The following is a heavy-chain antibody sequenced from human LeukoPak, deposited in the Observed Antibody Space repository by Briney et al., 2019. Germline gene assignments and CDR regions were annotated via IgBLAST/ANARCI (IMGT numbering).Heavy chain of an antibody. D-gene: IGHD4-17*01. Sequence: SVKVSCKASGGTFSSYAISWVRQAPGQGLEWMGRIIPIFGIANYAQKFQGRVTITADKSTSTAYMELSSLRSEDTAVYYCAREAATVKTAPYYFDYWGQGTLVTVSS. V-gene: IGHV1-69*04. CDR2: IIPIFGIA. CDR3: AREAATVKTAPYYFDY. CDR1: GGTFSSYA. J-gene: IGHJ4*02.